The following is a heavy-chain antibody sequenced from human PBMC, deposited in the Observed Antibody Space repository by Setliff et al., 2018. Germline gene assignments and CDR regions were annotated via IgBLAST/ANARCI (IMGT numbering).Heavy chain of an antibody. CDR2: VYTTGST. J-gene: IGHJ6*03. V-gene: IGHV4-4*07. D-gene: IGHD3-10*01. Sequence: SETLSLTCTVSGGSMGSYYWTWTRQSAGKGLEWIGRVYTTGSTAFNPSLNSRVTMSLDKSKNQFSLKLYSVTAADTAVYFCARVRITPYCMDVWGKGTTGTVS. CDR1: GGSMGSYY. CDR3: ARVRITPYCMDV.